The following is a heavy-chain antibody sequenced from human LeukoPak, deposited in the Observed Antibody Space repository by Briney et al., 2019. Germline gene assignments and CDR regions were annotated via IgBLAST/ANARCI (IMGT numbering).Heavy chain of an antibody. V-gene: IGHV1-2*02. CDR1: GYTFTDYY. CDR3: ARDSIASGNWFDP. Sequence: ASVKVSCKASGYTFTDYYMHWVRQAPGQGLEWMGWINPNSGGTNYAQKFQGRVTMTRDTSISTAYTELSRLRSDDTAVYYCARDSIASGNWFDPWGQGTLVTVSS. J-gene: IGHJ5*02. CDR2: INPNSGGT. D-gene: IGHD3-3*02.